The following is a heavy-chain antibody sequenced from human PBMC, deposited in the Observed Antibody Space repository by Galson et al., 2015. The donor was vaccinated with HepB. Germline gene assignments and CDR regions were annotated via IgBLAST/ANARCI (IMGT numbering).Heavy chain of an antibody. CDR3: ARSPAGAAYFDF. CDR2: R. Sequence: SLRLSCAGSGFTFSRYAMHWVRQAPGKGLECVAIRDSVKGRFTISRDNSKNTLYLQMKGLRDEDTAIYYCARSPAGAAYFDFWGQGTLVTVST. CDR1: GFTFSRYA. J-gene: IGHJ4*02. D-gene: IGHD1-14*01. V-gene: IGHV3-33*01.